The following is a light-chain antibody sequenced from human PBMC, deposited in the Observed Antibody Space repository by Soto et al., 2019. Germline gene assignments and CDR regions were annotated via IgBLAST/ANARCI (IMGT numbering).Light chain of an antibody. CDR1: QSVNSRY. CDR3: HYYDDSPPFP. J-gene: IGKJ3*01. V-gene: IGKV3-20*01. CDR2: GAS. Sequence: EIVLTQSPGTLSLSPGEGATFSCRASQSVNSRYLAWYQQKPGQAPRLLINGASSRATGIPDRFSGSGSGTDFTLTISRLKPEDFAVYYCHYYDDSPPFPFGPGTKLDIK.